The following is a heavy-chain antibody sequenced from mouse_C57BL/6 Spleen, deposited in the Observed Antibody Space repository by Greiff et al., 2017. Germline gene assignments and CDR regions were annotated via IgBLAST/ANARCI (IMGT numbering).Heavy chain of an antibody. V-gene: IGHV1-82*01. J-gene: IGHJ3*01. CDR2: IYPGDGDT. D-gene: IGHD1-1*01. CDR1: GYAFSSSW. CDR3: ATDYYCSSWFAY. Sequence: VQLQQSGPELVKPGASVKISCKASGYAFSSSWMNWVKQRPGKGLEWIGRIYPGDGDTNYNGKFKGKATLTADKSSSTAYMQLSSLTSEDSAVYFCATDYYCSSWFAYWGQGTLVTVSA.